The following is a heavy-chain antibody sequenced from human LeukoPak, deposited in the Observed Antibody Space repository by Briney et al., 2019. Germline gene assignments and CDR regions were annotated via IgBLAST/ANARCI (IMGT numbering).Heavy chain of an antibody. Sequence: ASVKVSCKASGYTFTSYGISWVGQAPGQGLEWMGWISAYNGNTNYAQKLQGRVTMTTDTSTSTAYMELRSLRSDDTAVYYCARDHPPDLTGYPSYFDYWGQGTLVTVSS. V-gene: IGHV1-18*01. J-gene: IGHJ4*02. CDR1: GYTFTSYG. D-gene: IGHD3-9*01. CDR2: ISAYNGNT. CDR3: ARDHPPDLTGYPSYFDY.